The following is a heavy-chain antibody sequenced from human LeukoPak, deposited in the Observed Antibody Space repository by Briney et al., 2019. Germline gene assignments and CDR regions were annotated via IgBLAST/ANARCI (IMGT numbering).Heavy chain of an antibody. CDR1: GFTLSSYG. Sequence: GGSLRLSCAASGFTLSSYGMHWVRQAPGKGLEWVAFIRYDGRNKYSVDSVKGRLTISRDSSKNTLYLQMSSLRAEDTAVYYCAKGGLPSAAGTGAFDIWGQGTMVTVSS. D-gene: IGHD6-19*01. J-gene: IGHJ3*02. CDR3: AKGGLPSAAGTGAFDI. V-gene: IGHV3-30*02. CDR2: IRYDGRNK.